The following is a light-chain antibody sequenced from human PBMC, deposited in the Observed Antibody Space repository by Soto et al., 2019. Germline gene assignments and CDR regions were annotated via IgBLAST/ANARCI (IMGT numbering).Light chain of an antibody. CDR1: QTVHTN. CDR3: QQYNNWPPWT. CDR2: GAS. Sequence: IGMTQSPATLSVPPGDRVTLSCRASQTVHTNLAWFQQKPGQAPKLLIYGASTRDTGVPARFTGSGSGTEFTLTISSLQSEDFAVYFCQQYNNWPPWTFGQGTKVDI. J-gene: IGKJ1*01. V-gene: IGKV3-15*01.